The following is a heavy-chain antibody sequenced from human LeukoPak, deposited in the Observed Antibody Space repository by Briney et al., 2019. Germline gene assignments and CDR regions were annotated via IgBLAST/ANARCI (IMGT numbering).Heavy chain of an antibody. D-gene: IGHD3-16*01. J-gene: IGHJ4*02. V-gene: IGHV3-23*01. CDR1: VFTLSIYV. Sequence: QPGGSLRLSCAASVFTLSIYVMICVRHAPRRGLECGSVISGRGGDTDYTHPVRGRFPLHRDNSKNTLFLQMNSLSAEDTAIYYCAKLAGGIVAIGGFDYWGQGTLVTVSS. CDR2: ISGRGGDT. CDR3: AKLAGGIVAIGGFDY.